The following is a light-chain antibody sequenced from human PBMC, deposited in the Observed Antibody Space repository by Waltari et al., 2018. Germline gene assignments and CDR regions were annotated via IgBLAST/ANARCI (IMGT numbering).Light chain of an antibody. J-gene: IGLJ3*02. CDR2: GAN. Sequence: SSELTQDPAVSVALGQTVRITCQGNSLGTYFAAWYQQRPGQAPILLIYGANNRPAGISDRFSASRSGNTASLTITVAQAEDGADYNCKYRDTNANGVFGGGTKPPVL. V-gene: IGLV3-19*01. CDR3: KYRDTNANGV. CDR1: SLGTYF.